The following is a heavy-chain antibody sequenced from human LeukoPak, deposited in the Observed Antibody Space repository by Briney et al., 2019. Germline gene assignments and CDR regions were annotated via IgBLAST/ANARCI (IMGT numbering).Heavy chain of an antibody. CDR2: IYYSGST. CDR1: GGSISSYY. CDR3: ASARVVTAVFFDY. D-gene: IGHD2-21*02. Sequence: SETLSLTRTVSGGSISSYYWSWIRQPPGKGLEWIGYIYYSGSTNYNPSLKSRVTISVDTSKNQFSLKLCSGTAADTAVYYCASARVVTAVFFDYWGQGTLVTVSS. J-gene: IGHJ4*02. V-gene: IGHV4-59*01.